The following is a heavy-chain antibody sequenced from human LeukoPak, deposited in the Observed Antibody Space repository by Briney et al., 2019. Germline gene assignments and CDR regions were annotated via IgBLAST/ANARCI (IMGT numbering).Heavy chain of an antibody. CDR1: GFTFSSYE. CDR3: ARAYSSSTFDY. V-gene: IGHV3-48*03. D-gene: IGHD6-6*01. CDR2: ISSSGSTI. Sequence: GGSLRLSCAASGFTFSSYEMNWVRQAPGKGLEWVSYISSSGSTINYADSVKGRFTIYRDNAKNSLYLQMNSLRAEDTAVYYCARAYSSSTFDYWGQGTLVTVSS. J-gene: IGHJ4*02.